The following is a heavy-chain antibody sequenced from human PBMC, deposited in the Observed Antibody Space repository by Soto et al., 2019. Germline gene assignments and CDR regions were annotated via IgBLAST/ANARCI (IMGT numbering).Heavy chain of an antibody. CDR3: ARGGDYYPSNWFDP. D-gene: IGHD3-3*01. CDR1: GGSISSSRYH. J-gene: IGHJ5*02. V-gene: IGHV4-39*07. CDR2: ISNSGNT. Sequence: SETLSLTCTVSGGSISSSRYHWGWIRQSPGKGLEWIGSISNSGNTYYNPSLKSRLTISVDTSKNQFSLKLRSVTAADTAVYYCARGGDYYPSNWFDPWGQGTLVTVSS.